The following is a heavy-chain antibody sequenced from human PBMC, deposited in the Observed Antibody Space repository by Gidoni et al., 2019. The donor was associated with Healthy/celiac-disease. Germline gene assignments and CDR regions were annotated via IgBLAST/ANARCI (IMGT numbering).Heavy chain of an antibody. V-gene: IGHV1-69*01. Sequence: QVQLVQSGAEVKKPGSSVQVSCKASGSPFSSSAISWVRQAPGQGLEWMGGIIPIFGTANYAQKSQGRVTITADESTSTAYMELSSRRSEDTAVYYCATMESSGWTRQTVDYWGQGTLVTVSS. J-gene: IGHJ4*02. CDR3: ATMESSGWTRQTVDY. D-gene: IGHD6-19*01. CDR1: GSPFSSSA. CDR2: IIPIFGTA.